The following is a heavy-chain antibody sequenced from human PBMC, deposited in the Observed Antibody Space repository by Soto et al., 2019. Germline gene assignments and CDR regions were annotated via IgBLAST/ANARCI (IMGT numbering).Heavy chain of an antibody. D-gene: IGHD2-2*01. CDR1: GFTFSSFA. Sequence: EMQLLESGGGLVQPGGSLRLSCAASGFTFSSFAMSWVRQAPGKGLDWVSAISGSGGSTYSADSVKGRFTISRDNSKNTLYLEMNSLRVEDTAVYYCAREGIVVIPAGIRGFGMDVWGQGTTVTVSS. V-gene: IGHV3-23*01. CDR3: AREGIVVIPAGIRGFGMDV. CDR2: ISGSGGST. J-gene: IGHJ6*02.